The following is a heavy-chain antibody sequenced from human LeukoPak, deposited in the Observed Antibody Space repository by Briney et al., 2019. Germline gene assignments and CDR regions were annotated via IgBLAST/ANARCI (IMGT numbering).Heavy chain of an antibody. CDR1: GYTFTSYY. CDR3: ARDLQTTVTTFGDDNWFDP. D-gene: IGHD4-17*01. J-gene: IGHJ5*02. CDR2: INPSGGST. Sequence: ASVKVSCKASGYTFTSYYMHWVRQAPGQGLEWMGIINPSGGSTSYAQKFQGRVTMTRDTSTSTVYMELSSLRSEDTAVYYCARDLQTTVTTFGDDNWFDPWGQGTLVTVSS. V-gene: IGHV1-46*01.